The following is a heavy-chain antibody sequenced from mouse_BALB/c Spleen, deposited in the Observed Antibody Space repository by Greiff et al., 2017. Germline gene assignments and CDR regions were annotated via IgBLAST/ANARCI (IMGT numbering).Heavy chain of an antibody. CDR1: GFTFSSYG. CDR3: ASSLRLGYAMDY. V-gene: IGHV5-6-3*01. J-gene: IGHJ4*01. CDR2: INSNGGST. Sequence: DVQLQESGGGLVQPGGSLKLSCAASGFTFSSYGMSWVRQTPDKRLELVATINSNGGSTYYPDSVKGRFTISRDNAKNTLYLQMSSLKSEDTAMYYCASSLRLGYAMDYWGQGTSVTVSS. D-gene: IGHD1-2*01.